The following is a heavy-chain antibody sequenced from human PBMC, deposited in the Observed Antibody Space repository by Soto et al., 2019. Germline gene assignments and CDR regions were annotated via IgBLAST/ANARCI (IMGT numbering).Heavy chain of an antibody. V-gene: IGHV3-23*01. CDR1: GFTFGSYF. CDR2: VSDGGST. J-gene: IGHJ6*02. Sequence: EVQLLESGGGLVQPGGSLRLSCAASGFTFGSYFMRWVRQTPGQGLEWVSTVSDGGSTYYPDSVKGRFTVSRDNSKNMVYLQSNSLRADDTAVYYCAKGRGQNYEDDMAGWGRGTRVTVSS. D-gene: IGHD3-22*01. CDR3: AKGRGQNYEDDMAG.